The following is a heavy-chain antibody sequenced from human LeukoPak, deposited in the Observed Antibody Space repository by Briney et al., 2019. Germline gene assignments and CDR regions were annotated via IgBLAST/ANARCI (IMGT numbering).Heavy chain of an antibody. J-gene: IGHJ4*02. CDR1: GGTFSSYA. CDR3: ARAVLSGYDKYYFDY. D-gene: IGHD5-12*01. Sequence: SVKVSCKASGGTFSSYAISWVRQAPGQGLEWMGGIIPIFGTANYAQKFQGRVTITADESTSTAYMELSSLRSEDTAVHYCARAVLSGYDKYYFDYWGQGTLVTVSS. CDR2: IIPIFGTA. V-gene: IGHV1-69*01.